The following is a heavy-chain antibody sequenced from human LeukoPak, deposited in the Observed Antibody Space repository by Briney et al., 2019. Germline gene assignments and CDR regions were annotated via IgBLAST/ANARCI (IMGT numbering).Heavy chain of an antibody. CDR3: ARQAARRGYYYYYYMDV. J-gene: IGHJ6*03. Sequence: ASVKVSCKASGYTFTSYDINWVRQATGQGLEWMGWMNPNSGNTGYAQKFQGRVTITRNTSISTAYMELSSLRSEDTAVYCCARQAARRGYYYYYYMDVWGKGTTVTVSS. CDR2: MNPNSGNT. CDR1: GYTFTSYD. D-gene: IGHD6-6*01. V-gene: IGHV1-8*03.